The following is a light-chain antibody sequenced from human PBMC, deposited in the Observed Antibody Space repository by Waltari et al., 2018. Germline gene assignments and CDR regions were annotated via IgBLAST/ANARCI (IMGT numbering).Light chain of an antibody. V-gene: IGKV1-8*01. CDR1: QGISNY. Sequence: AIQITQSPSSLSASTGDTLTITCRASQGISNYLAWYQQKQGKAPTLLIYDASTLQRGVPSRFSGSGSGTDFTLTISCLQSEDFATFYCQQYYGYPLTFGPGTKVDVK. J-gene: IGKJ3*01. CDR2: DAS. CDR3: QQYYGYPLT.